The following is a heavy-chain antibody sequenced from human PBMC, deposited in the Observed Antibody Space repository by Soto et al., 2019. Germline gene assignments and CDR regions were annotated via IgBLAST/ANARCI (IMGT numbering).Heavy chain of an antibody. D-gene: IGHD2-2*02. Sequence: SVKVSCKASGGTFSSYAISWVRQAPGQGLEWMGGIIPIFGTANYAQKFQGRVTITADESTSTAYMELSSLRSGDTAVYYCARGHCSSTSCYKQPPYYYYYYGMDVWGQGTTVTVSS. CDR2: IIPIFGTA. J-gene: IGHJ6*02. CDR3: ARGHCSSTSCYKQPPYYYYYYGMDV. CDR1: GGTFSSYA. V-gene: IGHV1-69*13.